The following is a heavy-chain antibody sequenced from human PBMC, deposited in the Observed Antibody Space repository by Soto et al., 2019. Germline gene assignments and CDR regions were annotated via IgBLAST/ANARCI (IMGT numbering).Heavy chain of an antibody. Sequence: QVQLVESGGGVVQPGRSLRLSCAASGFTFSHYGIHWVRQAPGKGLEWLAVISYDGSNKHYADSVKGRFTVSRDNSKNTLYLQMNNLRAKETAVYFCARYSGKYQGPIDYWGQRTLVTASS. CDR3: ARYSGKYQGPIDY. CDR1: GFTFSHYG. CDR2: ISYDGSNK. J-gene: IGHJ4*02. V-gene: IGHV3-30*03. D-gene: IGHD1-26*01.